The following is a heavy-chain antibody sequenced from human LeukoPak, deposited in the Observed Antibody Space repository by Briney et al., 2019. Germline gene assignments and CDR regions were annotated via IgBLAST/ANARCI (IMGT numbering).Heavy chain of an antibody. CDR3: ARGGDDIVVVVAYDY. J-gene: IGHJ4*02. CDR1: GFTVSSNY. CDR2: IYSGGST. Sequence: PGGSLRLSCAASGFTVSSNYMSWVRQAPGKGLEWASVIYSGGSTYYADSVKGRFTISRDNSKSTLYLQMNSLRAEDTAVYYCARGGDDIVVVVAYDYWGQGTLVTVSS. V-gene: IGHV3-66*01. D-gene: IGHD2-15*01.